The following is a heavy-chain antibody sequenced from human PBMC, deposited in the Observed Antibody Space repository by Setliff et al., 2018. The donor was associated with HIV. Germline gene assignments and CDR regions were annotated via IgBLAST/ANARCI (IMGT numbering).Heavy chain of an antibody. Sequence: ASVKVSCKTSGYKFSINVINWVRQAPGQGLEWMGWISAYNGNTDYAPRLLGRVTMTTDTSTSTAYMELRSLSSDDTAVYYCARARLQGIVTAVGPRDNCLDPWGQGTRVTVSS. CDR2: ISAYNGNT. CDR3: ARARLQGIVTAVGPRDNCLDP. J-gene: IGHJ5*02. D-gene: IGHD1-26*01. V-gene: IGHV1-18*01. CDR1: GYKFSINV.